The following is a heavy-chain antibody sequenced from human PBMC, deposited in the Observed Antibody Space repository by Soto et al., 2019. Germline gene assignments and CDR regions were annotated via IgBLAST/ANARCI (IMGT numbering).Heavy chain of an antibody. J-gene: IGHJ4*02. CDR1: GFSFDKYA. D-gene: IGHD3-16*02. V-gene: IGHV3-23*01. Sequence: GGSLRLSCVASGFSFDKYAMAWVRQAPGTGLEWVSHVAAGGGHTYYAESVKGRFTISRDNSKNTLFLQINTLRADDTAIYFCARRTSFLGAFDYWGQGVLVTVSS. CDR3: ARRTSFLGAFDY. CDR2: VAAGGGHT.